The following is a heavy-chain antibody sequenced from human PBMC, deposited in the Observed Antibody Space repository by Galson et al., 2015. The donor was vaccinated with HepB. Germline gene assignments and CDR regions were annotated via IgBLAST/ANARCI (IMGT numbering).Heavy chain of an antibody. V-gene: IGHV1-69*13. J-gene: IGHJ3*02. CDR3: ARPDRGDSSGYYKDAFDI. D-gene: IGHD3-22*01. CDR1: GGTFSSYA. Sequence: SVKVSCKASGGTFSSYAISWVRQAPGQGLEWMGGIIPIFGTANYAQKFQGRVTITADESTSTAYMELSSLRSEDTAVYYCARPDRGDSSGYYKDAFDIWGQGTMVTVSS. CDR2: IIPIFGTA.